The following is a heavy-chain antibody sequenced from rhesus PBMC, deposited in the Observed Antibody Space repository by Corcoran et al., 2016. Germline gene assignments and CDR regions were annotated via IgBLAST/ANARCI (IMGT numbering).Heavy chain of an antibody. V-gene: IGHV4-73*01. Sequence: QVKLQQWGEGLVKPSETLSLTCAVYGGPLSGYYGSWLRQPPGKGLEWIGNIDGNSASTNYNPSLKNRVTISKDTSKNQFSLKLSSVTAADTAVYYCARDQYSSGWYYYFDYWGQGVLVTVSS. CDR1: GGPLSGYY. J-gene: IGHJ4*01. CDR3: ARDQYSSGWYYYFDY. CDR2: IDGNSAST. D-gene: IGHD6-31*01.